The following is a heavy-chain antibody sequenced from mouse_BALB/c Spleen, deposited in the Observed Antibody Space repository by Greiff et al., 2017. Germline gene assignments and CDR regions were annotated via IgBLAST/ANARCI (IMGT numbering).Heavy chain of an antibody. V-gene: IGHV3-2*02. Sequence: EVMLVESGPGLVKPSQSLSLTCTVTGYSITSDYAWNWIRQFPGNKLEWMGYISYSGSTSYNPSLKSRISITRDTSKNQFFLQLNSVTTEDTATYYCARDDWGYAMDYWGQGTSVTVSS. CDR1: GYSITSDYA. CDR2: ISYSGST. D-gene: IGHD2-4*01. J-gene: IGHJ4*01. CDR3: ARDDWGYAMDY.